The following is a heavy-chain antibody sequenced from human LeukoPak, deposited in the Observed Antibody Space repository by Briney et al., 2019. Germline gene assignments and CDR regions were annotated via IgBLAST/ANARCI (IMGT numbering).Heavy chain of an antibody. J-gene: IGHJ4*02. Sequence: GGSPRLSCAASGFIFNSYGMHWVRQAPGKGLEWVAVIWYDGSKKYYADSVKGRFTISRDNSKNTLYLQMNSLRAEDTAVYYCAKGIGAAADSLHYWGQGTLVTVSS. V-gene: IGHV3-33*06. D-gene: IGHD6-13*01. CDR1: GFIFNSYG. CDR2: IWYDGSKK. CDR3: AKGIGAAADSLHY.